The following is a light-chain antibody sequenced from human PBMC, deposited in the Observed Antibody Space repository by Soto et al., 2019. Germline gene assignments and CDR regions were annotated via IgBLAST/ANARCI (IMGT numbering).Light chain of an antibody. CDR1: SSDVGNYNY. CDR3: SSYTSDSTAV. CDR2: EVS. V-gene: IGLV2-14*01. Sequence: SALTQPASVSGSPGQSITISCTGTSSDVGNYNYVSWYQQYLGKAPKLIIYEVSNRPSGVSNRFSGSKSGNTASLTISGLQAEDEADYYCSSYTSDSTAVFGGGTKLTVL. J-gene: IGLJ3*02.